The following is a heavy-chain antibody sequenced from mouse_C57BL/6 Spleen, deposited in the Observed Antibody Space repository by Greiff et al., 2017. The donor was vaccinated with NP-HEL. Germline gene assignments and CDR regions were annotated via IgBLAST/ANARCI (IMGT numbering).Heavy chain of an antibody. V-gene: IGHV1-50*01. Sequence: VQLQQPGAELVKPGASVKLSCKASGYTFTSYWMQWVKQRPGQGLEWIGEIDPSDSYTNYNQKFKGKATLTVDTSSSTAYMQLSSLTSEDSAVYYCARGGTTVVAPDWDWAYWGQGTLVTVSA. D-gene: IGHD1-1*01. CDR1: GYTFTSYW. CDR3: ARGGTTVVAPDWDWAY. CDR2: IDPSDSYT. J-gene: IGHJ3*01.